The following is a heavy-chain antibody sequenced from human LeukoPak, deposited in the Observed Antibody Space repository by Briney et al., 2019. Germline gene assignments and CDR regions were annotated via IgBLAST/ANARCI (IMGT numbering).Heavy chain of an antibody. D-gene: IGHD6-19*01. CDR1: GFTFSSYA. CDR3: AKDGRAYSSGWLYYFDY. J-gene: IGHJ4*02. V-gene: IGHV3-23*01. CDR2: ISGSGGST. Sequence: GGSLRLSCAASGFTFSSYAMSWVRQAPGKGLEWVSAISGSGGSTYYADSVKGRFTISRDNSKNTLYLQMSSLRAEDTAVYYCAKDGRAYSSGWLYYFDYWGQGTLVTVSS.